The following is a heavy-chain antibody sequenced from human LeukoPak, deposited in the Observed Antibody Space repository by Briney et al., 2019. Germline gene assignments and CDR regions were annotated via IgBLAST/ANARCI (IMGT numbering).Heavy chain of an antibody. D-gene: IGHD6-13*01. V-gene: IGHV4-34*01. Sequence: PSETLSLTCAVYGVSFSGYYWSWIRQPPGKGLEWIGEINHSGSTNYNPSLKSRVTISVDTSKNQFSLKLSSVTAADTAVYYCARGRGSSWHHYYYYYGMDVWGQGTTVTVSS. J-gene: IGHJ6*02. CDR1: GVSFSGYY. CDR3: ARGRGSSWHHYYYYYGMDV. CDR2: INHSGST.